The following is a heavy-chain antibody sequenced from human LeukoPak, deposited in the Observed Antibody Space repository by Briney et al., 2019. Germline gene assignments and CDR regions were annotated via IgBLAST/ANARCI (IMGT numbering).Heavy chain of an antibody. CDR3: ARDQVSIAAAALDY. V-gene: IGHV3-11*06. Sequence: SGGSLRLSCAASGFTFGDYYMSWIRQAPGKRLEWVSYISSSSSYTKYADSVKGRFTISRDNAKHSLYLQMNSLRAEDTAVYYCARDQVSIAAAALDYWGQGTLVTVSS. CDR2: ISSSSSYT. J-gene: IGHJ4*02. D-gene: IGHD6-13*01. CDR1: GFTFGDYY.